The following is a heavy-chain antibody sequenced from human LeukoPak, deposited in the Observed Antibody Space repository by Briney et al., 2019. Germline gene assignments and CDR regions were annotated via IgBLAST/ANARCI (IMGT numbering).Heavy chain of an antibody. CDR1: GFTFSSYS. D-gene: IGHD3-22*01. Sequence: GGSLRLSCAASGFTFSSYSMNWVRQAPGKGLEWVSYISSSSSTIYYADSVKGRFTISRDNAKNSLYLQMNSLRAEDTAVYYCARGTAYYYNSRQSYFDYWGQGTLVTVSS. CDR2: ISSSSSTI. V-gene: IGHV3-48*04. J-gene: IGHJ4*02. CDR3: ARGTAYYYNSRQSYFDY.